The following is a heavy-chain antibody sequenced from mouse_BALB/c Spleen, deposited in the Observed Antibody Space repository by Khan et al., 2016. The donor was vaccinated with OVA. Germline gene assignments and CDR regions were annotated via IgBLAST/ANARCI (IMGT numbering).Heavy chain of an antibody. V-gene: IGHV1S135*01. CDR2: IDPFNGST. J-gene: IGHJ3*01. Sequence: MQLEESGPELMKLGASVKISCKASGYSFTDYYIHWVKQSHGQSLEWIGYIDPFNGSTNFNQKFKGTATLTVDKSSSTAYMHLNSLTSEDSAVYYCTGLGTTGWFAYWGQGTLVTVSA. CDR1: GYSFTDYY. D-gene: IGHD2-13*01. CDR3: TGLGTTGWFAY.